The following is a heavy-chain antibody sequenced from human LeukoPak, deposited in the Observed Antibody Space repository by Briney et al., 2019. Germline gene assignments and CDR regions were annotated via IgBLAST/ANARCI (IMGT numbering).Heavy chain of an antibody. D-gene: IGHD3-22*01. J-gene: IGHJ3*02. Sequence: ASVKVSCKASGYTFTSYAMHWVRQAPGQRLEWMGWISAYNGNTNYAQKLQGRVTMTTDTSTSTAYMELRSLRSDDTAVYYCARAGPWAYYHDLSQAGLSLDIWGQGTMVTVSS. CDR2: ISAYNGNT. CDR1: GYTFTSYA. V-gene: IGHV1-18*04. CDR3: ARAGPWAYYHDLSQAGLSLDI.